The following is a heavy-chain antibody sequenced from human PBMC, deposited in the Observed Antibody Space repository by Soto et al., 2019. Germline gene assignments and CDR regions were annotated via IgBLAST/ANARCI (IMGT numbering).Heavy chain of an antibody. D-gene: IGHD6-19*01. CDR1: GYTFTSYY. CDR3: AVAGTFGDFDY. J-gene: IGHJ4*02. V-gene: IGHV1-46*01. CDR2: INPSGGST. Sequence: ASVKVSCKASGYTFTSYYMHWVRQAPGQGLEWMGVINPSGGSTGYAQKFQGRVTMTRDTSTSTVYMELSSLRSEDTAVYYCAVAGTFGDFDYWGQGTLVTVSS.